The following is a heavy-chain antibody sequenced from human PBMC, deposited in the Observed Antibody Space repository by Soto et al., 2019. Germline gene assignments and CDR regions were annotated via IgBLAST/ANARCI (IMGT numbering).Heavy chain of an antibody. CDR3: AREERSGTPRNYYYYYGMDV. V-gene: IGHV3-11*06. Sequence: GGSLRLSCAASGFTFSDYYMSWIRQAPGKGLEWVSYISSSSYTNYADSVKGRFTISRDNAKNSLYLQMNSLRAEDTAVYYCAREERSGTPRNYYYYYGMDVWGQGTTVTVSS. J-gene: IGHJ6*02. D-gene: IGHD1-1*01. CDR2: ISSSSYT. CDR1: GFTFSDYY.